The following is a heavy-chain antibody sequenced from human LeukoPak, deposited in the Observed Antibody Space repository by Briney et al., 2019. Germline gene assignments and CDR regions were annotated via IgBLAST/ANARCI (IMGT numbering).Heavy chain of an antibody. CDR2: ISYDGGKT. V-gene: IGHV3-30*19. CDR1: GFTFSSYG. CDR3: ARGFNDFWSGSQLEY. J-gene: IGHJ4*02. D-gene: IGHD3-3*01. Sequence: GRSLRLSCAASGFTFSSYGMHWVRQAPGKGLQWLAVISYDGGKTYYADSVEGRFTISRDNSKSTVYLEINSLRSEDTAIYYCARGFNDFWSGSQLEYWGQGTLVTVSS.